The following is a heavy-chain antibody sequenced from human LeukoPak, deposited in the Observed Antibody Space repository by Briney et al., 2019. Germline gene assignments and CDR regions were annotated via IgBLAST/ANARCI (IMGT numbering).Heavy chain of an antibody. J-gene: IGHJ5*02. D-gene: IGHD3-22*01. CDR3: ARRKRPYYYDSSGYYYVSWFDP. CDR2: IYHSGST. CDR1: GYSISSGYY. V-gene: IGHV4-38-2*02. Sequence: SETLSLTCTVSGYSISSGYYWGWIRQPPGKGLEWIGSIYHSGSTYYNPSLKSRVTISVDTSKNQFSLKLSSVTAAGTAVYYCARRKRPYYYDSSGYYYVSWFDPWGQGTLVTVSS.